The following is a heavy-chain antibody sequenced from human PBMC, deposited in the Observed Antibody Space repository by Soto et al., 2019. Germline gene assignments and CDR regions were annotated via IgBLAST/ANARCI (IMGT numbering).Heavy chain of an antibody. CDR3: ARHCVDAGAARLGFGSLCDY. J-gene: IGHJ4*02. V-gene: IGHV5-10-1*01. CDR2: IDPSDSYT. D-gene: IGHD6-6*01. CDR1: GYSFTSYW. Sequence: PGESLKISCKGSGYSFTSYWISWVRQMPGKGLEWMGRIDPSDSYTNYSPSFQGHVTISADKSISTAYLQWSSLKASDTAMYYCARHCVDAGAARLGFGSLCDYWGQGTLVTVSS.